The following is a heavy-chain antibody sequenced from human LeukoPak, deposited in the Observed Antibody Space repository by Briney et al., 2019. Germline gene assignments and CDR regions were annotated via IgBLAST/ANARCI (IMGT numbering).Heavy chain of an antibody. Sequence: GGSLRLSCAASGFTFSSYSMNWVRQAPGKGLERVSYISSSSSTIYYADSVKGRFTISRDNAKNSLYLQMNSLRAEDTAVYYCASVITIFGVVSPWGQGTLVTVSS. CDR1: GFTFSSYS. D-gene: IGHD3-3*01. J-gene: IGHJ5*02. CDR3: ASVITIFGVVSP. CDR2: ISSSSSTI. V-gene: IGHV3-48*01.